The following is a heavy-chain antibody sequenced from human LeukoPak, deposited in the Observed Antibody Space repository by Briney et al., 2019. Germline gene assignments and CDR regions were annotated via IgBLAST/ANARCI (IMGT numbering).Heavy chain of an antibody. CDR2: IWYDGSNK. CDR3: TTIWLVVPAAIQSFWAEYFQH. D-gene: IGHD2-2*02. V-gene: IGHV3-33*01. Sequence: QTGGSLRLSCAASGFTFSSYGMHWVRQAPGKGLEWVAVIWYDGSNKYYADSVKGRFTISRDNSKNTLYLQMNSLKTEDTAVYYCTTIWLVVPAAIQSFWAEYFQHWGQGTLVIVSS. CDR1: GFTFSSYG. J-gene: IGHJ1*01.